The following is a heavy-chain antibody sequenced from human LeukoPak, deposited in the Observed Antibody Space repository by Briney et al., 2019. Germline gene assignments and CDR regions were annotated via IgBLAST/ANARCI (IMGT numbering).Heavy chain of an antibody. CDR1: GYTFTSYG. J-gene: IGHJ4*02. V-gene: IGHV1-18*01. D-gene: IGHD3-22*01. Sequence: ASVTVSCTASGYTFTSYGISWVRQAPGQGLEWMGWISAYNGNTNYAQKLQGRVTMTTDTSTSTAYMELRSLRSDDTALYYCARGGWYYYDSSGYYLIDNWGQGTLVTVSS. CDR2: ISAYNGNT. CDR3: ARGGWYYYDSSGYYLIDN.